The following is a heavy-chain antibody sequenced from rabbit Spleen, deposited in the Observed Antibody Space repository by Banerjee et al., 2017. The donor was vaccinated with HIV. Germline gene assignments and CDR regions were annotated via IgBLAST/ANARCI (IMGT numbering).Heavy chain of an antibody. D-gene: IGHD2-1*01. J-gene: IGHJ4*01. CDR2: IYAGSSGST. Sequence: QSLEESGGDLVKPGASLTLTCTASGVSFSSSYYMCWVRQAPGKGLECIACIYAGSSGSTYYANWAKGRFTISKASSTTVTLQMTSLTVADTATYFCARGSAAMTMVIIGFYLNLWGPGTLVTVS. CDR1: GVSFSSSYY. CDR3: ARGSAAMTMVIIGFYLNL. V-gene: IGHV1S40*01.